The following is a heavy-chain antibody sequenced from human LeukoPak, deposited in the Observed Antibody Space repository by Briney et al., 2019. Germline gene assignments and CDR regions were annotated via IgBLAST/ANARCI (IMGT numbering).Heavy chain of an antibody. Sequence: GGSLRLSCAASGFTFSSYAMSGVRGSRGGGREWGSAIGGSGGGTYYADSVKGRLTISRDNSKNTLDVQVNSQRAEDTAVFQCAKGIAVAGSHTRSFDYWGQGTLVTVSS. D-gene: IGHD6-19*01. V-gene: IGHV3-23*01. CDR2: IGGSGGGT. CDR1: GFTFSSYA. J-gene: IGHJ4*02. CDR3: AKGIAVAGSHTRSFDY.